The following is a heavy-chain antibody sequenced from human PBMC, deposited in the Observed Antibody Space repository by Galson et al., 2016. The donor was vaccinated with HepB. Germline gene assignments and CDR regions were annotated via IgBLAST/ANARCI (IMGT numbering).Heavy chain of an antibody. CDR3: ARERRDLVPAIDY. J-gene: IGHJ4*02. Sequence: SLRLSCAASGFTFDTYWMHWVRQGPGKGLVCVARINSDGSSTSYAAAVKGRFTISRDNAKTTLYLQMNSLRDEDTAVYYCARERRDLVPAIDYWGQGALVTVSS. D-gene: IGHD1-26*01. CDR1: GFTFDTYW. CDR2: INSDGSST. V-gene: IGHV3-74*01.